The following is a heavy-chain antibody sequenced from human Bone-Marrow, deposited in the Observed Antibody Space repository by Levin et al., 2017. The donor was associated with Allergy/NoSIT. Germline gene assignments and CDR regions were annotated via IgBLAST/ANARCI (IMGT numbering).Heavy chain of an antibody. CDR3: ARDRGYSYDYYDYGMDV. V-gene: IGHV3-21*01. CDR1: GFTFSSYS. D-gene: IGHD5-18*01. J-gene: IGHJ6*02. Sequence: GESLKISCAASGFTFSSYSMNWVRQAPGKGLEWVSSISSSSSYIYYADSVKGRFTISRDNAKNSLYLQMNSLRAEDTAVYYCARDRGYSYDYYDYGMDVWGQGTTVTVSS. CDR2: ISSSSSYI.